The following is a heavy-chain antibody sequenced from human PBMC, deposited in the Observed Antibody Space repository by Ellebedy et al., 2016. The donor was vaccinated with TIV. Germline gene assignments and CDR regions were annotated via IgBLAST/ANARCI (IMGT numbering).Heavy chain of an antibody. CDR1: GCAFGSFA. V-gene: IGHV3-21*01. CDR2: ISYNDDET. D-gene: IGHD3-10*01. CDR3: ARDIHYYGSGSYHSFDY. J-gene: IGHJ4*02. Sequence: GESLKISCAASGCAFGSFAMNWVRQAPGKGMQWVSSISYNDDETFYADSVRGRFTISRDNAMNSLYLQINSLRAEDTAVYYCARDIHYYGSGSYHSFDYWGQGTLVTVSS.